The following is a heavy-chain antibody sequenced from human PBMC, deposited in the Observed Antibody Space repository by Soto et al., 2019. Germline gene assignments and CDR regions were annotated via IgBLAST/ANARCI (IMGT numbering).Heavy chain of an antibody. V-gene: IGHV1-18*01. Sequence: ASVKVSCKASGYTFTSYGISWVRQAPGQGLEWMGWISAYNGNTNYAQKLQGRVTMTTDTSTSTAYMELRSLRSDDTAVYYCARLREITMVRGVIISALDYYYYYYMDVWGKGTTVTVSS. CDR3: ARLREITMVRGVIISALDYYYYYYMDV. D-gene: IGHD3-10*01. CDR1: GYTFTSYG. CDR2: ISAYNGNT. J-gene: IGHJ6*03.